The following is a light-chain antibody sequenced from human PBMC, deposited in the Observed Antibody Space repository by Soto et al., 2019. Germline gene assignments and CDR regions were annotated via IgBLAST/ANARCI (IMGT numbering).Light chain of an antibody. J-gene: IGLJ2*01. V-gene: IGLV4-69*01. CDR1: SGHSSYA. CDR2: LNIDGSH. Sequence: QLVLTQSPSASASLGASVKLTCTLSSGHSSYAIAWHQQQPEKGPRYLMKLNIDGSHSKGDVIPDRFSGSSSGAERYLTISSLQSEDEADYYCQTWGTSIVVFGGGTKLTV. CDR3: QTWGTSIVV.